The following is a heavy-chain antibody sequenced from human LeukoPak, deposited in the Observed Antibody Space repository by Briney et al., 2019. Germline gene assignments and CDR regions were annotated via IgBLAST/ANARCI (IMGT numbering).Heavy chain of an antibody. CDR1: GYTFTSYG. V-gene: IGHV1-18*01. Sequence: ASVNVSCKASGYTFTSYGISWVRQAPGQGLEWMGWISPYNGNTNYAQKLQGRVTMTTDTSTSTAYMELRSLRSDDTAVYYCAGSRGGSGSGSYPGYFDLWGRGTLVTVSS. CDR2: ISPYNGNT. J-gene: IGHJ2*01. CDR3: AGSRGGSGSGSYPGYFDL. D-gene: IGHD1-26*01.